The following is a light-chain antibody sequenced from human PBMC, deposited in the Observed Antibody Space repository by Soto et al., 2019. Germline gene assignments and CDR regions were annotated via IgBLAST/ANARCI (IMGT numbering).Light chain of an antibody. CDR1: QDISTS. Sequence: IQSTQSPSSLSASVGDRVTSTCRASQDISTSLAWYQVKPGKAPKLLIYAASTLESGVPSRFSATVSGTEFSLTITSLQPEDFATYYCQQLFDSPITFGQGTRLEIK. CDR3: QQLFDSPIT. V-gene: IGKV1-9*01. CDR2: AAS. J-gene: IGKJ5*01.